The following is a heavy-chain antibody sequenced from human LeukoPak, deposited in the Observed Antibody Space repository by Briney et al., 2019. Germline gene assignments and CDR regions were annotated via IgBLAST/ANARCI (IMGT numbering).Heavy chain of an antibody. J-gene: IGHJ3*01. CDR1: GFTFSSVW. CDR2: IKRKIDGETT. D-gene: IGHD2-15*01. Sequence: GGSLRLSCAASGFTFSSVWMTWVRQAPGKGLEWVGRIKRKIDGETTDYTAPVKDRFSISRDDSKNTLYLQMNSLKTEDTGVYYCATGDCTGGSCHAFDLWGQGTMVTVSS. V-gene: IGHV3-15*01. CDR3: ATGDCTGGSCHAFDL.